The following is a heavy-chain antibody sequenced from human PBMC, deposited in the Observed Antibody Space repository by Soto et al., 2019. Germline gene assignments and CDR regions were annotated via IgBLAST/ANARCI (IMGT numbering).Heavy chain of an antibody. D-gene: IGHD3-16*02. CDR2: IYYSGST. CDR1: GGSISSYY. V-gene: IGHV4-59*08. J-gene: IGHJ3*02. Sequence: QVQLQESGPGLVKPSETLSLTCTVSGGSISSYYWSWIRQPPGKGLEWIGYIYYSGSTNYNPSLKSRVTISVDTSKNQFSLKLSSVTAADTAVYYCARLYGLDAFDIWGQGTMVTVPS. CDR3: ARLYGLDAFDI.